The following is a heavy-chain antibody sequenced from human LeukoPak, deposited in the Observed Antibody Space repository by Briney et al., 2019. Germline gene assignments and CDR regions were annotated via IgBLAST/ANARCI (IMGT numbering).Heavy chain of an antibody. J-gene: IGHJ6*02. CDR3: ARGLYAMDV. CDR1: GFTFRNYW. Sequence: GGSLRLSCAASGFTFRNYWMSWVRQAPGKGLEWVANINQDGSEKYHVDSVRGRSTISRDNAKNSLYLQMNSLRAEDTAVYSCARGLYAMDVWGQGTTVTVSS. CDR2: INQDGSEK. V-gene: IGHV3-7*04.